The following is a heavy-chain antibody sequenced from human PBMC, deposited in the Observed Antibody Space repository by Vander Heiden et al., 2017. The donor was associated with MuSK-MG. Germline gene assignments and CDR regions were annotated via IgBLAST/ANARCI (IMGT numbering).Heavy chain of an antibody. V-gene: IGHV3-23*01. Sequence: EAQLFETGGGLVQLGGSLRLSCAASGFTFSSYAMSWVRQAAGKGLEWVSAISGSGGSTYYADSVKGRFTISRDNSKNTLYLQMNSLRAEDTAVYYCARPIVGATYDAFDIWGQVTMVTVSS. D-gene: IGHD1-26*01. CDR3: ARPIVGATYDAFDI. J-gene: IGHJ3*02. CDR1: GFTFSSYA. CDR2: ISGSGGST.